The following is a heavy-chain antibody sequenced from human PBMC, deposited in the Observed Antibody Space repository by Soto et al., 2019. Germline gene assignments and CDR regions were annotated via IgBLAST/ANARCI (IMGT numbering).Heavy chain of an antibody. CDR1: GFTVSRYG. V-gene: IGHV3-33*01. Sequence: GGSLRLSCAASGFTVSRYGMHWVRQAPGKGLEWVAVIWFDGSNKYYADSVKGRFTISRDNSKKTLYLQMNSLRAEDSAVYYCARDPNSSGWSRAFDIWGQGTMVTVSS. CDR2: IWFDGSNK. D-gene: IGHD6-19*01. J-gene: IGHJ3*02. CDR3: ARDPNSSGWSRAFDI.